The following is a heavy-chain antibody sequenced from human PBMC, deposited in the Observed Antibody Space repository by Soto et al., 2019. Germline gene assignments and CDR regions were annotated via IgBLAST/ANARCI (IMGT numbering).Heavy chain of an antibody. Sequence: GASVKVSCKASGYTFTGYYMHWVRQAPGQGLEWMGWINPNSGGTNYAQKFQGWVTMTRDTSISTAYMELSRLRSDDTAVYYCARDFSSLYYYGSGSYADYYGMDVWGQGTTVTVSS. CDR1: GYTFTGYY. V-gene: IGHV1-2*04. CDR2: INPNSGGT. J-gene: IGHJ6*02. CDR3: ARDFSSLYYYGSGSYADYYGMDV. D-gene: IGHD3-10*01.